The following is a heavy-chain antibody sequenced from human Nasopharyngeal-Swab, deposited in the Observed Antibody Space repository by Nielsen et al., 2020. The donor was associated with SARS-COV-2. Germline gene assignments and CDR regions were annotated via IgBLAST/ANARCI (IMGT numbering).Heavy chain of an antibody. CDR1: GFTFSSYA. V-gene: IGHV3-30-3*01. CDR2: ISYDGSSK. Sequence: GGSLRLSCAASGFTFSSYAMSWVRQAPGKGLEWVAVISYDGSSKYDADSVRGRFTVSRDNSINTLYLQMSSLKIEDTAVYYCARAYTNNGWGHFDHWGQGTLVTVSS. D-gene: IGHD6-19*01. J-gene: IGHJ4*02. CDR3: ARAYTNNGWGHFDH.